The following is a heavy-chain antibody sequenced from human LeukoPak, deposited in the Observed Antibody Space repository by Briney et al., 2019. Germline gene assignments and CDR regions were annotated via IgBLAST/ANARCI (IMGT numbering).Heavy chain of an antibody. J-gene: IGHJ5*02. Sequence: SETLSLTCAVYGGSFSGYYWSWIRQPPGKGLEWIGEINHSGSTDYNPSLKSRVTMSIDTSKNQFSLKLRSVTAADTGVYYCATGGIADRLKSWGQGTLVTVSS. CDR1: GGSFSGYY. V-gene: IGHV4-34*01. CDR2: INHSGST. D-gene: IGHD6-13*01. CDR3: ATGGIADRLKS.